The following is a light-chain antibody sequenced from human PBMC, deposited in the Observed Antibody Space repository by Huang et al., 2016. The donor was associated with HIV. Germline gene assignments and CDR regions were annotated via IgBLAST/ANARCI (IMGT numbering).Light chain of an antibody. J-gene: IGKJ2*01. CDR2: GAS. Sequence: TVMTQSPTTLSVSPGERVTLSCRASQSVGANLAWYQQRPGQAPRLLIYGASTRATGSPARFSGSGSGTDFTLTISSLQSEDSAIYYCQQNNNWPPYTFGQGTKLEIK. V-gene: IGKV3-15*01. CDR1: QSVGAN. CDR3: QQNNNWPPYT.